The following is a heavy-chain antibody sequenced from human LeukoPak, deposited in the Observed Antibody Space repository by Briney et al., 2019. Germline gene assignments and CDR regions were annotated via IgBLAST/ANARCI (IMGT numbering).Heavy chain of an antibody. D-gene: IGHD1-26*01. CDR2: ISGSGDSI. CDR1: GFTFSSYD. J-gene: IGHJ3*02. CDR3: AKDSPLGDTTCVALDI. Sequence: GGSLRLSCAASGFTFSSYDMNWVRQAPGKGLEWVSGISGSGDSIYYADSVKGRFTISRDNSKNTLYLKMNSLRAEETAEYCCAKDSPLGDTTCVALDIGRRGTVVSVSS. V-gene: IGHV3-23*01.